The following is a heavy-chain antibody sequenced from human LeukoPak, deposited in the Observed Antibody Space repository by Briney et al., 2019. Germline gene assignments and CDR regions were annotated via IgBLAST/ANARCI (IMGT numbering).Heavy chain of an antibody. CDR2: INHSGST. D-gene: IGHD3-22*01. V-gene: IGHV4-34*01. CDR3: ASQYYYDSTRGY. J-gene: IGHJ4*02. Sequence: MTSETLSLTCAVYGGSFSGYYWSWIRQPPGKGLEWIGEINHSGSTNYNPSLKSRVTISVDTSKNQFSLKLSSVTAADTAVYYCASQYYYDSTRGYWGQGTLVTVSS. CDR1: GGSFSGYY.